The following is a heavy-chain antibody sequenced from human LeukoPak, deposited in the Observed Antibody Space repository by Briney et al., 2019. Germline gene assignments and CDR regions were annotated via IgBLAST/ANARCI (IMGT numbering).Heavy chain of an antibody. CDR3: AKSDTG. V-gene: IGHV1-2*02. Sequence: ASVKVSFKASGYTFTGYYLHWVRQAPGQGLEWMGWINPNSGDTYYAQTFQGRVSMTRDTSISTAYMELTSLRSDDTAVYYCAKSDTGWGQGTLVTVSS. CDR1: GYTFTGYY. J-gene: IGHJ4*02. CDR2: INPNSGDT. D-gene: IGHD1-14*01.